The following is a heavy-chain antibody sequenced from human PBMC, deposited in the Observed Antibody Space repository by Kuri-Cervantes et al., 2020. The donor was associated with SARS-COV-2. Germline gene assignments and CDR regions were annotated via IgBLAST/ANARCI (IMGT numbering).Heavy chain of an antibody. CDR2: INHSGNT. CDR3: ATVPREGGGAY. Sequence: SQTLSLTCAVYGGSFSDYYWSWVRQPPGKGLEWIGEINHSGNTNYDPSLKSRVTISLDTSKHQFSLKLNSVTAADTAVYYCATVPREGGGAYWGQGTLVTVSS. D-gene: IGHD2-2*01. CDR1: GGSFSDYY. V-gene: IGHV4-34*01. J-gene: IGHJ4*02.